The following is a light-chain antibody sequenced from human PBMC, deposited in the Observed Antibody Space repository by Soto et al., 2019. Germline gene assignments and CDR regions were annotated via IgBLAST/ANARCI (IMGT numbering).Light chain of an antibody. V-gene: IGLV2-14*03. CDR2: GVS. Sequence: QSALTQPASVSGSPGQSITISCTGTRSDVGTYNFVSWYQQHPGKAPKVLIYGVSNRPSGVSDRFSGSRSGNTASLTISGLHHDCEAVYYCGSFTSASTRVFGTGTKLTVL. CDR3: GSFTSASTRV. CDR1: RSDVGTYNF. J-gene: IGLJ1*01.